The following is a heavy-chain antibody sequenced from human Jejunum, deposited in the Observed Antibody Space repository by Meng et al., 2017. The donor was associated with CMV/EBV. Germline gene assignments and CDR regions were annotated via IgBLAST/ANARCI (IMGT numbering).Heavy chain of an antibody. CDR1: GGTCSCGHYY. V-gene: IGHV4-61*01. CDR3: ARNVYTYGFDAFDI. D-gene: IGHD5-18*01. Sequence: GGTCSCGHYYWNWIRQPPGKGLEWIGYIYKSGSTDYNPSLKSRVTISLDTSKNQFSLKLSSLTAADTAVYYCARNVYTYGFDAFDIWGQGTMVTVSS. CDR2: IYKSGST. J-gene: IGHJ3*02.